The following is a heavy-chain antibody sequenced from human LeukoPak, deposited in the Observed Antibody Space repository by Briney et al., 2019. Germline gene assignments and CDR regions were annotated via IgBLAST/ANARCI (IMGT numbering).Heavy chain of an antibody. CDR2: ISWDGNSV. CDR1: GFNFDDFA. V-gene: IGHV3-9*01. CDR3: ARGLVYSSSSPFDY. Sequence: GGSLRLSCAASGFNFDDFAMHWVRLSPGKGLEWVSGISWDGNSVESADSVKGRFTISRDNAKNSLYLQMDSLRAEDTAVYYCARGLVYSSSSPFDYWGQGTLVTVSS. D-gene: IGHD6-6*01. J-gene: IGHJ4*02.